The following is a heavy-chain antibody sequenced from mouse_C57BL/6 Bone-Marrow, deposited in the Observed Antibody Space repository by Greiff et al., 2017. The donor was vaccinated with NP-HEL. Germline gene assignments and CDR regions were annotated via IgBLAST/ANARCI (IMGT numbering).Heavy chain of an antibody. V-gene: IGHV5-9*01. CDR2: ISGGGGNT. D-gene: IGHD2-5*01. J-gene: IGHJ3*01. CDR1: GFTFSSYT. CDR3: ARRVYSNSLAY. Sequence: EVQGVESGGGLVKPGGSLKLSCAASGFTFSSYTMSWVRQTPEKRLEWVATISGGGGNTYYPDSVKGRFTISRDNAKNTLYLQMSSLRSEDTALYYCARRVYSNSLAYWGQGTLVTVSA.